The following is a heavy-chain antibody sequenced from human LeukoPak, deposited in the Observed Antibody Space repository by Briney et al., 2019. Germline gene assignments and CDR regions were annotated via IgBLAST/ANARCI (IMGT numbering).Heavy chain of an antibody. CDR1: GFTFSSYA. CDR3: ANGNGQWELPRVRDAFDI. D-gene: IGHD1-26*01. V-gene: IGHV3-30-3*01. CDR2: ISYDGSNK. Sequence: QAGGSLRLSCAASGFTFSSYAMHWVRQAPGKGLEWVAVISYDGSNKYYADSVKGRFTISRDNSKNTLYLQMNSLRAEDTAVYYCANGNGQWELPRVRDAFDIWGQGTMVTVSS. J-gene: IGHJ3*02.